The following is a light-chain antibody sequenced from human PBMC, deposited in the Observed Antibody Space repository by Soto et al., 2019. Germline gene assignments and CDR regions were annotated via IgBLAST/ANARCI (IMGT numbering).Light chain of an antibody. V-gene: IGLV7-46*01. Sequence: QAVVTQEPSLTVSPRGTSTLTCASCDGPGTNGHYPARFQQNPGPAPRNLIYDTSNKHSWPPARFSGSLLGHKAALTLSGAQPEDEADYYCLLAPSDARPVFGGGAKLTVL. J-gene: IGLJ2*01. CDR1: DGPGTNGHY. CDR2: DTS. CDR3: LLAPSDARPV.